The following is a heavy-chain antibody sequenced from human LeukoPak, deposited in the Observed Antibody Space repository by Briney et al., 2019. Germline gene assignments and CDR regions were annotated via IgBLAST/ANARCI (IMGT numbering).Heavy chain of an antibody. J-gene: IGHJ4*02. V-gene: IGHV4-4*02. D-gene: IGHD6-13*01. CDR3: ARGEGYGTTWYQPHFDY. CDR1: GGSISSSNW. Sequence: PSETLSLTCAVSGGSISSSNWWSWVRQPPGKGLEWIGEIYHSGSTNYNPSLKSRVTISVDKSKNQFSLKLNSVTAADTAVYYCARGEGYGTTWYQPHFDYWGQGTLVTVSS. CDR2: IYHSGST.